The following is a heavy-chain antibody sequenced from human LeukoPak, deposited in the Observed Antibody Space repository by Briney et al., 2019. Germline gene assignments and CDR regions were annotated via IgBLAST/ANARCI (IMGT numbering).Heavy chain of an antibody. Sequence: ASVKVSCKVSGYTLTELSMHWVRQAPGKGPEWMGGFDPDDGETIYAQKFQGRVTMTEDTSTDTAYMELSSLRSEDTAVYYCATISNLYDSSGLFDYWGQGTLVTVTS. D-gene: IGHD3-22*01. CDR1: GYTLTELS. V-gene: IGHV1-24*01. CDR2: FDPDDGET. CDR3: ATISNLYDSSGLFDY. J-gene: IGHJ4*02.